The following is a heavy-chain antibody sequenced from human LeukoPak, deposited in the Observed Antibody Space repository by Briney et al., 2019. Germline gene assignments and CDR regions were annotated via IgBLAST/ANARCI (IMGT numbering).Heavy chain of an antibody. CDR1: GFTFSSYA. Sequence: PGRSLRLSCAASGFTFSSYAMYWVRQAPGKGLEWVAVISYDGSNKYYADSVKGRFTISRDNSKNTLYLQMNSLRAEDTAVYYCARDRIQEWLPPGRCDYWGQGTLVTVSS. J-gene: IGHJ4*02. D-gene: IGHD5-12*01. V-gene: IGHV3-30*04. CDR2: ISYDGSNK. CDR3: ARDRIQEWLPPGRCDY.